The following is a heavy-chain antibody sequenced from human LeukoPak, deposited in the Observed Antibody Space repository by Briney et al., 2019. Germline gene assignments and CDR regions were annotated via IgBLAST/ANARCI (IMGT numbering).Heavy chain of an antibody. D-gene: IGHD3-22*01. CDR1: GFTFSSFG. CDR3: ARDYPALVVVVNPCEGCDAFDI. J-gene: IGHJ3*02. CDR2: LSFDGTTK. Sequence: GGSLRLSCAASGFTFSSFGMHWVRQAPGKGLEWVAVLSFDGTTKYYTDSVKGRFTISRDNSKNTLYLQMNSLRPEDTAVYYCARDYPALVVVVNPCEGCDAFDIWGQGTVVTVSS. V-gene: IGHV3-30*03.